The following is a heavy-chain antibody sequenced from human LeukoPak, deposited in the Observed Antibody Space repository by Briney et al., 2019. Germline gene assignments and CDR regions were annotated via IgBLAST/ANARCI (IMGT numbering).Heavy chain of an antibody. J-gene: IGHJ4*02. D-gene: IGHD1-26*01. CDR1: GGSFSGYY. V-gene: IGHV4-34*01. CDR2: INHSGST. CDR3: ARDQWELLAGFDY. Sequence: SETLSLTCAVYGGSFSGYYWSWIRQPPGKGLGWIGEINHSGSTNYNPSLKSRVTISVDTSKNQFSLKLSSVTAADTAVYYCARDQWELLAGFDYWGQGTLVTVSS.